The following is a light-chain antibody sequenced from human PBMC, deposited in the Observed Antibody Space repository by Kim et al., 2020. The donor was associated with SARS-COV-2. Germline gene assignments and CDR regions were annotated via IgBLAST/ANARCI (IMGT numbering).Light chain of an antibody. CDR2: KAS. V-gene: IGKV1-5*03. CDR1: QSIGRW. J-gene: IGKJ1*01. CDR3: HQYNSYSRT. Sequence: ASAGDRVAITCRASQSIGRWLAWYQQKPGQAPKLLIYKASNVESGVPSRFNGSGSGTEFTLTITGLQPDDIASYYCHQYNSYSRTFGQGTKVDIK.